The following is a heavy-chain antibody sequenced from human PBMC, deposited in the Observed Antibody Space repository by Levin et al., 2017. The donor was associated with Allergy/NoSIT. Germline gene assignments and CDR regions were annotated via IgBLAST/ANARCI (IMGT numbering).Heavy chain of an antibody. CDR1: GFTVSSNY. D-gene: IGHD2-2*01. CDR3: ARDLGNSGYAFDY. CDR2: ISGISSHM. J-gene: IGHJ4*02. Sequence: GGSLRLSCAVSGFTVSSNYMTWVRQAPGKGLEWVAYISGISSHMYYADSVKGRFTVSRDNVKNSVSLQMTSLRDEDTGVYFCARDLGNSGYAFDYWGQGTLVTVSS. V-gene: IGHV3-48*02.